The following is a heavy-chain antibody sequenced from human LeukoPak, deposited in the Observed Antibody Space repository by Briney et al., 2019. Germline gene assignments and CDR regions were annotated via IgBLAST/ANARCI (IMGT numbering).Heavy chain of an antibody. J-gene: IGHJ6*03. D-gene: IGHD3-16*01. V-gene: IGHV3-73*01. CDR2: IRSKANSYAT. CDR1: GFTFSGSA. CDR3: TRPFIPGPDYDYYYMDV. Sequence: GGSLRLSCAASGFTFSGSAMHWVRQASGKGLEWVGRIRSKANSYATAYAASVKGRFTISRDDSKNTAYLQMNSLKTEDTAVYYCTRPFIPGPDYDYYYMDVWGKGTTVTVSS.